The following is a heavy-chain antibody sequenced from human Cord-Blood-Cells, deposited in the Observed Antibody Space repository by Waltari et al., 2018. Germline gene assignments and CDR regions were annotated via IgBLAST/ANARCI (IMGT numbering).Heavy chain of an antibody. CDR2: ISWNSGSI. D-gene: IGHD7-27*01. J-gene: IGHJ3*02. CDR3: AKSNWGDAFDI. V-gene: IGHV3-9*01. CDR1: GFTFDDYA. Sequence: EVQLVESGGGLVQPGRSLRLSCAASGFTFDDYAMHWVRQAPGKGLEWVSGISWNSGSIGYADSVKGRFTISRDNAKNSLYLQMNSLRAEDTALYYCAKSNWGDAFDIWGQGTMVTVSS.